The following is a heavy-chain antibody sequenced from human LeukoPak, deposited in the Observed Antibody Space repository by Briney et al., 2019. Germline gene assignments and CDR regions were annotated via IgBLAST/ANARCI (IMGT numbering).Heavy chain of an antibody. CDR1: GVSISAGVDN. J-gene: IGHJ4*02. V-gene: IGHV4-61*02. D-gene: IGHD6-13*01. CDR2: IYTSGST. Sequence: SETLSLTPAVSGVSISAGVDNSSWIRQPAGKGLEWIGRIYTSGSTNYNPSLKSRVTISVDTSKNQFSLKLTSVTAADTAVYYCARGGTGYSSSGFEYWGQGTLVTVSS. CDR3: ARGGTGYSSSGFEY.